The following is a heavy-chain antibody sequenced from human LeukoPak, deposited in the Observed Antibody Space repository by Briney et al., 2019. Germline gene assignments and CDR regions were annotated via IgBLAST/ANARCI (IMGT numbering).Heavy chain of an antibody. CDR1: AFTHSVYC. CDR2: IKEDGNEK. D-gene: IGHD5-24*01. J-gene: IGHJ4*02. V-gene: IGHV3-7*01. Sequence: GRSLSLSYAASAFTHSVYCMTWVREAPGKGLERGVNIKEDGNEKYYVDYVKRRCTISRDNAKNSLYLQMSSMRDDDTAVYYCTRDRGWQQFDYWGQGTLVTVSS. CDR3: TRDRGWQQFDY.